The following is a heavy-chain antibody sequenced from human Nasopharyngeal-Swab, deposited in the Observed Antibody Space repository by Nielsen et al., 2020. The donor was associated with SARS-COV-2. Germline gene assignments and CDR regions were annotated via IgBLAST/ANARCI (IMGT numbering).Heavy chain of an antibody. V-gene: IGHV3-48*03. CDR3: ASLYCSGGSCWDYNYGMDV. CDR1: GFTFSSYE. CDR2: ISSSGSTK. Sequence: GESLKISCAASGFTFSSYEMNWVRQAPGKGLEWVSYISSSGSTKYYADSVKGRFTISRDNAKTSLYLLMNSLRAEDTAVYYCASLYCSGGSCWDYNYGMDVWGQGTTVTVSS. J-gene: IGHJ6*02. D-gene: IGHD2-15*01.